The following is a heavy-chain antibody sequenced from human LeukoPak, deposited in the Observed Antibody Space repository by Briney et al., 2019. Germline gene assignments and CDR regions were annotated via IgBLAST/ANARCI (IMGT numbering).Heavy chain of an antibody. CDR3: ARDLEGYYDSSGYYDY. J-gene: IGHJ4*02. Sequence: GASVKVSCKASGYTFTSYYMHWVRQAPGQGLEWMGIINPSGGSTSYAQKFQGRVTMTRDTSTSTAYMELSSLRSEDTAVYYCARDLEGYYDSSGYYDYWGQGTLVTVSS. V-gene: IGHV1-46*01. CDR2: INPSGGST. D-gene: IGHD3-22*01. CDR1: GYTFTSYY.